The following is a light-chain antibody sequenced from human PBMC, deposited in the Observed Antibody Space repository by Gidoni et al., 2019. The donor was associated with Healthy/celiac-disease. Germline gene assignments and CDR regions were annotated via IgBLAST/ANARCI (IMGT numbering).Light chain of an antibody. J-gene: IGKJ3*01. V-gene: IGKV3-20*01. CDR2: GAS. CDR1: QSVSSSY. CDR3: QQYGSSPPFI. Sequence: EIVLTQSPGTLSLSPGERATLSCRASQSVSSSYLAWYQQKPGQAPRLLIYGASSRATGIPDRFSGSGSGTDFTLTISRLEPEDFAVYYCQQYGSSPPFIFXPXTKVDIK.